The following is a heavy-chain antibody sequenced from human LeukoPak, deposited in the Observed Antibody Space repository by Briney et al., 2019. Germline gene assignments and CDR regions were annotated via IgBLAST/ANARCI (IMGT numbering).Heavy chain of an antibody. CDR2: ISYDGSNK. Sequence: GGSLRLSCAASGFTFSSYAMHWVRQAPGKGLEWVAVISYDGSNKYYADSVKGRFTISRDNSKNTLYLQMNSLRAEDTAVYYCARGTSNYGLSAFDIWGQGTMVTVSS. V-gene: IGHV3-30*01. J-gene: IGHJ3*02. CDR1: GFTFSSYA. CDR3: ARGTSNYGLSAFDI. D-gene: IGHD4-11*01.